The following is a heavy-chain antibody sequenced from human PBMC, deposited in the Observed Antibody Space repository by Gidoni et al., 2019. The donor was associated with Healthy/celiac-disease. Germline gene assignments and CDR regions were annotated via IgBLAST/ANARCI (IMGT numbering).Heavy chain of an antibody. J-gene: IGHJ4*02. D-gene: IGHD4-17*01. V-gene: IGHV3-33*01. CDR3: ARDSHGDYPDY. CDR1: GFTFSSYG. CDR2: RWYDGTNK. Sequence: QVQLVESGGGVVQPGRSLRLSCAASGFTFSSYGMHWFRQAPGKGLEWVAVRWYDGTNKYYADSVKGRFTISRDNSKNTLYLQMNSLRAEDTAVYYCARDSHGDYPDYWGQGTLVTVSS.